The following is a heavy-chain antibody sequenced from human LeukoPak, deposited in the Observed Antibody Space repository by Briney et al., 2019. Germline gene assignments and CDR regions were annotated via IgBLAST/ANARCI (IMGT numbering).Heavy chain of an antibody. V-gene: IGHV4-39*02. CDR3: AREYSGIYYFDY. J-gene: IGHJ4*02. D-gene: IGHD6-13*01. CDR2: IYYSGST. CDR1: GGSISSSSYY. Sequence: PSETLSLTCTVSGGSISSSSYYWGWIRQPPGKGLEWIGSIYYSGSTYYNPSLKSRVTISVDTSKNQFSLKLSSVTAADTAVYYCAREYSGIYYFDYWGQGTLVTVSS.